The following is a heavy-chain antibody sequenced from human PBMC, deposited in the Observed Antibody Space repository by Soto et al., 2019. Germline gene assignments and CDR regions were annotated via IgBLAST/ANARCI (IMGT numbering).Heavy chain of an antibody. CDR3: AKVPRYYYDSSGYYKP. J-gene: IGHJ4*02. CDR2: ISGSGGST. D-gene: IGHD3-22*01. CDR1: GFTFSSYA. Sequence: GGSLRLSCAASGFTFSSYAMSWVRQAPGKGLGWVSAISGSGGSTYYADSVKGRFTISRDNSKNTLYLQMNSLRAEDTAVYYCAKVPRYYYDSSGYYKPWGQGTLVTVSS. V-gene: IGHV3-23*01.